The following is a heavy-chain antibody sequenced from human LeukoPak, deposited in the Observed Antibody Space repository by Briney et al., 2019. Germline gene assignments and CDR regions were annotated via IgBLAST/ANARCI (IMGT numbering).Heavy chain of an antibody. CDR2: VYQSGTT. CDR1: SGSISTFY. V-gene: IGHV4-59*08. CDR3: ARHGGSLGYFDH. D-gene: IGHD1-26*01. J-gene: IGHJ4*02. Sequence: PSEPLSLTCTLSSGSISTFYWSWIRQPPGKGLEWIGYVYQSGTTSYNPSLKRRVTISADTSKNQFSLRVTSVTAADTAVYYCARHGGSLGYFDHWGQGTLVTVSS.